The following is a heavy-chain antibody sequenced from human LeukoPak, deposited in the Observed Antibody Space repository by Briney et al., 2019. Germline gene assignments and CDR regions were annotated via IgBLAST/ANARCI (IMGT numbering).Heavy chain of an antibody. CDR2: INPNSGGT. CDR1: GYTFTGYY. V-gene: IGHV1-2*04. J-gene: IGHJ6*02. D-gene: IGHD3-9*01. Sequence: ASVKVSCKASGYTFTGYYMHWVRQAPGQGLEWMGWINPNSGGTNYAQKFQGWVTMTRDTSISTAYMELSRLRSDDTAVYYCAREKVAGFNDKIGYYYGMDVWGQGTTVTVSS. CDR3: AREKVAGFNDKIGYYYGMDV.